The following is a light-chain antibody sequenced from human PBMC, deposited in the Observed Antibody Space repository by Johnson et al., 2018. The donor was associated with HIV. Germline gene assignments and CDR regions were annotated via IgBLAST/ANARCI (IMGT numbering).Light chain of an antibody. CDR3: GTWDSRRGV. CDR2: ENN. J-gene: IGLJ1*01. V-gene: IGLV1-51*02. CDR1: GSNIGSHY. Sequence: QPVLTQPPSVSAAPGQRVTISCSGRGSNIGSHYVSWYQQLPGTAPKLLIYENNKRPSGIPDRFSGSKSGTSATLGITGLQTGDEADYYCGTWDSRRGVFGTGTKVTVL.